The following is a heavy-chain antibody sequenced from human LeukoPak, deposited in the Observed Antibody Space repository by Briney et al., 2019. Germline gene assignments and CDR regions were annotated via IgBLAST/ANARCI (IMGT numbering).Heavy chain of an antibody. V-gene: IGHV4-4*09. D-gene: IGHD5-24*01. CDR1: GGSISSYY. Sequence: PSETLSLTCTVSGGSISSYYWSWIRQPPGKGLEWIGYIYTSGSTNYNPSLKSRVTISVDTSKNQFSLKLSSVTAADTAVYYCASSRDGYNYGDFDYWGQGTLVTVSS. CDR3: ASSRDGYNYGDFDY. J-gene: IGHJ4*02. CDR2: IYTSGST.